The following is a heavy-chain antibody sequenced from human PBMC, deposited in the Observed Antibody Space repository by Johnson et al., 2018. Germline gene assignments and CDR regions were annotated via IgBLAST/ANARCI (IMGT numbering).Heavy chain of an antibody. J-gene: IGHJ6*03. CDR2: TGAGSVNI. CDR3: ARGQWRVPGYQYYMDV. Sequence: VQLVESGGGLVQPGGSLRLSCEASGFSFNAYSMTWVRQAPGKGLEGVSFTGAGSVNIHYADSVRGRFTISRDNAKNSLYLQMSALRVEDTAIYFCARGQWRVPGYQYYMDVWGKGTTVTVSS. D-gene: IGHD6-19*01. CDR1: GFSFNAYS. V-gene: IGHV3-21*06.